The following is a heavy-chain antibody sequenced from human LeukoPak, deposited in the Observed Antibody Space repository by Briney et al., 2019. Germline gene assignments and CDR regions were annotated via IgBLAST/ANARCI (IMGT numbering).Heavy chain of an antibody. D-gene: IGHD1-1*01. CDR1: GFTFTTYA. V-gene: IGHV3-23*01. CDR3: TRLSGTFGTTSRVLDS. Sequence: GGSLRLSCATSGFTFTTYAMGWVRQAPGTGLEWVSALSGGGEATYYADSVKGRFTISRDNSKNTLSLQMNSLGAEDTAVYYCTRLSGTFGTTSRVLDSWGQGTQVTASS. J-gene: IGHJ4*02. CDR2: LSGGGEAT.